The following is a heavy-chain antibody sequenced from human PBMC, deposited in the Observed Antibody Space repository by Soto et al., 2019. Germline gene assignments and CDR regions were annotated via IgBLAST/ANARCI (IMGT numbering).Heavy chain of an antibody. D-gene: IGHD4-17*01. Sequence: GGSLRLSCAASGFTFSDYYMSWIRQAPGKGLERVSYISSSGSTIYYAESVKGRFTISRDNAKNSLYLQMNSLRAEDTAGDNCSRGRHDYGDYLRKFDYWGQETLVTASS. CDR1: GFTFSDYY. CDR3: SRGRHDYGDYLRKFDY. J-gene: IGHJ4*02. CDR2: ISSSGSTI. V-gene: IGHV3-11*01.